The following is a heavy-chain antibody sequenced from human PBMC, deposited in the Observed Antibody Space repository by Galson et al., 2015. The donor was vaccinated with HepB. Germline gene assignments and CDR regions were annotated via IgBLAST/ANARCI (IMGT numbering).Heavy chain of an antibody. CDR2: IIPIFGTT. J-gene: IGHJ4*02. D-gene: IGHD4-23*01. CDR3: AQLVGTVRSQDY. Sequence: SVKVSCKASGGTFNKYAVNWVRQAPGQGLEWMGRIIPIFGTTNYAQKFQGRVTMSADVSTNTAYMELSRLTYEDTAFFYCAQLVGTVRSQDYWGQGTLVTVSS. CDR1: GGTFNKYA. V-gene: IGHV1-69*13.